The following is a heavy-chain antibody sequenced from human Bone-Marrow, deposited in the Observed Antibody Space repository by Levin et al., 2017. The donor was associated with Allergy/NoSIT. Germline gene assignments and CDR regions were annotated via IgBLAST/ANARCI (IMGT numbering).Heavy chain of an antibody. J-gene: IGHJ4*02. V-gene: IGHV3-33*01. CDR2: IWYDGSNK. CDR3: ARDWRKFWSGYYEFYY. CDR1: GFTFSSYG. D-gene: IGHD3-3*01. Sequence: GGSLRLSCAASGFTFSSYGMHWVRQAPGKGLEWVAVIWYDGSNKYYADSVKGRFTISRDNSKNTLYLQMNSLRAEDTAVYYCARDWRKFWSGYYEFYYWGQGTLVTVSS.